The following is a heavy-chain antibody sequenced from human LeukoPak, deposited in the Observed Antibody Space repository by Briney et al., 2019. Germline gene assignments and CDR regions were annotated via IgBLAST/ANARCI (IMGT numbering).Heavy chain of an antibody. Sequence: SETLSLTCAVYGGSFSGYYWSWIRQPPGRGLEWIGEINHSGSTNYNPSLKSRVTISVDTSKNQFSLKLSSVTAADTAVYYCATRGYSDYYTDVWGKGTTVTVSS. CDR1: GGSFSGYY. D-gene: IGHD5-12*01. CDR3: ATRGYSDYYTDV. J-gene: IGHJ6*03. V-gene: IGHV4-34*01. CDR2: INHSGST.